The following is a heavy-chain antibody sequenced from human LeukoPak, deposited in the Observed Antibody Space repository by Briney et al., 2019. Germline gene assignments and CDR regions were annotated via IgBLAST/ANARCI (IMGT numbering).Heavy chain of an antibody. CDR3: AKHHGDYYYYLDV. CDR1: GFTFGSYA. D-gene: IGHD3-16*01. Sequence: GGSLRLSCGASGFTFGSYAMTWVRQAPGKGLEWVSAISGSGGNTYYANSARGRFTISRDNSKDTLYLQMNSLRAEDTAVYYCAKHHGDYYYYLDVWGKGTTVTVSS. V-gene: IGHV3-23*01. CDR2: ISGSGGNT. J-gene: IGHJ6*03.